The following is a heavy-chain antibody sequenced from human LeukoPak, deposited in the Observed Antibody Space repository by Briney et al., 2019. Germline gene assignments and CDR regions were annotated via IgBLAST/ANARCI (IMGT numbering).Heavy chain of an antibody. D-gene: IGHD4-23*01. CDR2: ITASSDRT. CDR1: GFTFRHYW. CDR3: AKDYDGVNPFDF. V-gene: IGHV3-23*01. Sequence: GGSLRLSCAASGFTFRHYWMHWVRQVPGKGLVWVSGITASSDRTWYADSVEGRFTISRDNSKNTLYLQMSSLRAEDTALYYCAKDYDGVNPFDFWGQGTLVTVSS. J-gene: IGHJ4*02.